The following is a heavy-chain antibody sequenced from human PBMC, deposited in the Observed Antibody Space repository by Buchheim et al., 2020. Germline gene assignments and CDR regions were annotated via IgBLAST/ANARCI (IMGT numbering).Heavy chain of an antibody. J-gene: IGHJ4*02. Sequence: QVQLVESGGGVVQPGRSLRLSCAASGFTFSSYGMHWVRQAPGKGLEWVAVIWYDGSNKYYADSVKGRFTISRDNSKNPLYLQMNSLRAEDTAVYYCWTYCGGDCYPVCGQGTL. CDR1: GFTFSSYG. V-gene: IGHV3-33*08. D-gene: IGHD2-21*01. CDR3: WTYCGGDCYPV. CDR2: IWYDGSNK.